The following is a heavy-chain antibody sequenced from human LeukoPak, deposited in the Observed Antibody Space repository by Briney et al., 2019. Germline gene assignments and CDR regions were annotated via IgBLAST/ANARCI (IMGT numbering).Heavy chain of an antibody. J-gene: IGHJ6*03. D-gene: IGHD3-3*01. CDR1: GYTFTTYY. V-gene: IGHV1-46*01. Sequence: ASVKVSCKASGYTFTTYYMHWVRQAPGQGLEWMGIINPSGGSTTYAQKFQGRVTMTRDTSTSTVYMELSSLRSEDTAVYYCATGLLRFLEWSNYYYMDVWGKGTTVTVSS. CDR3: ATGLLRFLEWSNYYYMDV. CDR2: INPSGGST.